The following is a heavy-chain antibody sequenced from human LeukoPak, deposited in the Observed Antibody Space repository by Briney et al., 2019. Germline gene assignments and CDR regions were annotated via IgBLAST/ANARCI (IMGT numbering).Heavy chain of an antibody. D-gene: IGHD4-17*01. J-gene: IGHJ4*02. V-gene: IGHV1-2*02. CDR1: GYTFTGYY. CDR3: AGDPGEYGDPISYYFDY. CDR2: INPNSGGT. Sequence: ASVKVSCKASGYTFTGYYMHWVRQAPGQGLEWMGWINPNSGGTNYAQKFQGRVTMTRDTSISTAYMELSRLRSDDTAVYYCAGDPGEYGDPISYYFDYWGQGTLVTVSS.